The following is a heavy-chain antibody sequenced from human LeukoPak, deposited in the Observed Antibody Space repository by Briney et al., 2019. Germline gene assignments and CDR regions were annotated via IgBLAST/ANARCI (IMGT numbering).Heavy chain of an antibody. CDR2: IYYSGST. CDR3: ARDGRLWFGETKWFDP. CDR1: GGSIGNGSYY. D-gene: IGHD3-10*01. J-gene: IGHJ5*02. Sequence: PSETLSLTCTVAGGSIGNGSYYWSWMRQHPGKGLEWIGCIYYSGSTYYNPSLKSRLTISLDTSKNQFSLKLTSVTAADTAVYYCARDGRLWFGETKWFDPWGQGTLVTVSS. V-gene: IGHV4-31*03.